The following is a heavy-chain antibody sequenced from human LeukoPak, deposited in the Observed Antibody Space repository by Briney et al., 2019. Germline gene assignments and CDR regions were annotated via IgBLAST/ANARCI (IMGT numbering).Heavy chain of an antibody. Sequence: GGSLRLSCVASGFTVSRNVMSWVRQAPGKGLEWVSLIYSDDRAFYADSVKGRFTISRNNSKNTLFLQMNSLKPEDTAIYYCARDLAGFQEPRYYYYMDVWGKGTTVTVSS. D-gene: IGHD1-14*01. CDR3: ARDLAGFQEPRYYYYMDV. CDR1: GFTVSRNV. V-gene: IGHV3-66*02. CDR2: IYSDDRA. J-gene: IGHJ6*03.